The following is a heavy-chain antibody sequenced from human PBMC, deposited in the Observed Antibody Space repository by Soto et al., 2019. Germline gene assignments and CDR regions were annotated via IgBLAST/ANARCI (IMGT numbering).Heavy chain of an antibody. V-gene: IGHV3-11*05. CDR3: ARDPACGGDCPSDY. CDR1: GFTFSDYY. D-gene: IGHD2-21*02. J-gene: IGHJ4*02. CDR2: ISSSSSYT. Sequence: GGSLRLSCAASGFTFSDYYMSWIRQAPGKGLEWVSYISSSSSYTNYADSVKGRFTISRDNAKNSLYLQMNSLRAEDTAVYYCARDPACGGDCPSDYWGQGTLVTVSS.